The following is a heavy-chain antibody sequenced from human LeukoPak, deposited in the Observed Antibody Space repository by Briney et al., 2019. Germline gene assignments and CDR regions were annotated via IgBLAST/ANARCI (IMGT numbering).Heavy chain of an antibody. J-gene: IGHJ4*02. CDR1: GFTFSSYG. CDR2: IWYDGSNK. D-gene: IGHD2-15*01. V-gene: IGHV3-33*01. Sequence: GGSLRLSCAASGFTFSSYGMHWVRQAPGKGLEWVAVIWYDGSNKYYADSVKGRFTISRDNSKNTLYLQMNSLRAGDTAVYYCARLGYCSGGSCPDYWGQGTLVTVSS. CDR3: ARLGYCSGGSCPDY.